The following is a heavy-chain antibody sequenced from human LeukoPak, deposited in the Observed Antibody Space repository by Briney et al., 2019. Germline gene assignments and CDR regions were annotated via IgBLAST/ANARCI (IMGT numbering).Heavy chain of an antibody. CDR2: FDPEDGET. Sequence: ASVNVPCKVSGYTLTELSMHWVRQAPGKGLEWMGGFDPEDGETIYAQKFQGRVTMTEDTSTDTAYMELSSLRSEDTAVYYCATAVRGYGNFDYWGQGTLVTVSS. CDR1: GYTLTELS. D-gene: IGHD5-18*01. CDR3: ATAVRGYGNFDY. J-gene: IGHJ4*02. V-gene: IGHV1-24*01.